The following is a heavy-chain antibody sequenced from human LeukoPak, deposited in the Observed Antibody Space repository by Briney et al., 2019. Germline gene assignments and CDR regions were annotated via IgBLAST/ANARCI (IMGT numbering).Heavy chain of an antibody. CDR3: ARDGLDTAIVRP. V-gene: IGHV1-2*02. J-gene: IGHJ3*01. D-gene: IGHD5-18*01. CDR2: INPNSGGT. CDR1: GYTFTGYY. Sequence: ASVKVPCKASGYTFTGYYMHWVRQAPGQGLEWMGWINPNSGGTNYAQKFQGRVTMTRDTSISTAYMELSRLRSDDTAVYYCARDGLDTAIVRPWGQGTMVTVSS.